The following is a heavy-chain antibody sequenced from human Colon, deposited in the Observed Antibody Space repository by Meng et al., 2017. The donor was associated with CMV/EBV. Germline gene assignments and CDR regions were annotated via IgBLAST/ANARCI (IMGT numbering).Heavy chain of an antibody. Sequence: GGSLRLSCTISGFSVDIGHMNWVRQAPGKGLEWISVICNDDNTDYANSVKGRFTISRDNSKNTLYLQMNSLRAEDTAVYYCAKSLRGTRRYYFDYWGQGTLVTVSS. J-gene: IGHJ4*02. CDR3: AKSLRGTRRYYFDY. D-gene: IGHD3-16*01. CDR2: ICNDDNT. CDR1: GFSVDIGH. V-gene: IGHV3-53*01.